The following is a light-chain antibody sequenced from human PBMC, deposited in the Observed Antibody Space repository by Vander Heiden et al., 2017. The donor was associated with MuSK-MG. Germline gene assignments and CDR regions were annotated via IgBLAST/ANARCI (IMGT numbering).Light chain of an antibody. Sequence: IVLTQSPATLSLSPGETATLSSRASQSITYYLAWYQQKPGQAPRLLIYDASIRATGIPARFSGSGSGTDFTLTISSLEPEDFAVYYCQHRSNWLTFGGGTTVEIK. CDR3: QHRSNWLT. CDR1: QSITYY. J-gene: IGKJ4*02. CDR2: DAS. V-gene: IGKV3-11*01.